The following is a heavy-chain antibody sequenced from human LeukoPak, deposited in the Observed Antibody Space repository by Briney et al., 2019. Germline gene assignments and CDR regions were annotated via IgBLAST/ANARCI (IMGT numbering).Heavy chain of an antibody. CDR1: GRPMSSYY. CDR2: IYTSGST. CDR3: ASGGYRAYYFDY. Sequence: SETLSLTCTLSGRPMSSYYLSWLRQPAAKGLEGIGRIYTSGSTNYNPSLKSRVTISVDTSKNQFSLKLSAAAADNAVFYYSASGGYRAYYFDYWGQGTLVTVSS. V-gene: IGHV4-4*07. D-gene: IGHD3-16*02. J-gene: IGHJ4*02.